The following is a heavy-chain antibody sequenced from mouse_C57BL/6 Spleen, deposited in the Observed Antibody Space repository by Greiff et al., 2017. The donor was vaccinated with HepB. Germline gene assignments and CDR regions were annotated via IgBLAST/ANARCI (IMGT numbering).Heavy chain of an antibody. Sequence: DVHLVESGGGLVKPGGSLKLSCAASGFTFSSYAMSWVRQTPEKRLEWVATISDGGSYTYYPDNVKGRFTISRDNAKNNLYLQMSQLKSEDTAMYYCAREGDAGDFDYWGQGTTLTVSS. CDR2: ISDGGSYT. J-gene: IGHJ2*01. D-gene: IGHD2-13*01. CDR3: AREGDAGDFDY. V-gene: IGHV5-4*01. CDR1: GFTFSSYA.